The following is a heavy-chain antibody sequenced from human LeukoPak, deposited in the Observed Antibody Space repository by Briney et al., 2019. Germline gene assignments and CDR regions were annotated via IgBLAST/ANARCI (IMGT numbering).Heavy chain of an antibody. CDR3: ARGDVYYNNVYNWFDP. D-gene: IGHD3-10*01. CDR2: INPSGGST. J-gene: IGHJ5*02. V-gene: IGHV1-46*01. CDR1: GYTFTSYY. Sequence: ASVKVSCKASGYTFTSYYIHWVRQAPGQGLEWMGIINPSGGSTTYAQKFQGRVTMTRDTSTSTVYTELSSLRSEDTALYYCARGDVYYNNVYNWFDPWGQGTLVIVSS.